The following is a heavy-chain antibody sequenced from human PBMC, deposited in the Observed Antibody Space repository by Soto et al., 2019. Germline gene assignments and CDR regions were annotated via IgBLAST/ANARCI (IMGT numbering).Heavy chain of an antibody. CDR2: ISSNGGST. CDR1: GFTFSSYA. CDR3: VIGDYYDSSGYLGAFDI. Sequence: GGSLRLSCSASGFTFSSYAMHWVRQAPGKRLEYVSAISSNGGSTYYADSVKGRFTISRDNSKNTLYLQMSSLRAEDTTVYYCVIGDYYDSSGYLGAFDIWGQGTMVTASS. D-gene: IGHD3-22*01. J-gene: IGHJ3*02. V-gene: IGHV3-64D*08.